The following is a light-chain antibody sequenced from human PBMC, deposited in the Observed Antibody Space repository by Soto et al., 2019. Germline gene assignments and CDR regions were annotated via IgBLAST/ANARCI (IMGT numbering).Light chain of an antibody. CDR1: QAIRND. J-gene: IGKJ1*01. V-gene: IGKV1-6*01. CDR3: LHDYSYPRT. CDR2: TAS. Sequence: IQVTQSPSSLAASVGDRGIITCRASQAIRNDLGWYQQKPGKAPKLLIYTASTLQSGVPSRFSGSGSGADFTLTIRSLQPEDSATYYCLHDYSYPRTFGQGTKVDIK.